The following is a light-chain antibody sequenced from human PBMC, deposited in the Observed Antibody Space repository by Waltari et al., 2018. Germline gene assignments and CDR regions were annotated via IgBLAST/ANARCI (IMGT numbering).Light chain of an antibody. CDR1: QSVSIY. V-gene: IGKV3-11*01. Sequence: EVVLTQSPATLSFSPGERATLSCRASQSVSIYLAWYQQKPGQAPRLLIYYASNRATCIPARFSGSGSGTDFTLTINSLEPEDFAVYYCQQRSIWPPLTFGGGTKVEIK. CDR2: YAS. CDR3: QQRSIWPPLT. J-gene: IGKJ4*01.